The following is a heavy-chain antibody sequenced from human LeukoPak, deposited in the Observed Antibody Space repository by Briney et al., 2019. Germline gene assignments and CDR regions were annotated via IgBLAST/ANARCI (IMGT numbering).Heavy chain of an antibody. CDR3: TRPYSSGWYGTFSI. Sequence: PSETLSLTCTVSGGSITSYYWSWIRQPPGKGLEWIGHVFHSGSTNYNPSLKSRVTISVDTSKNQFSLKLSSVTAADTAVYYCTRPYSSGWYGTFSIWGQGPMVTVSS. J-gene: IGHJ3*02. CDR1: GGSITSYY. D-gene: IGHD6-19*01. V-gene: IGHV4-59*01. CDR2: VFHSGST.